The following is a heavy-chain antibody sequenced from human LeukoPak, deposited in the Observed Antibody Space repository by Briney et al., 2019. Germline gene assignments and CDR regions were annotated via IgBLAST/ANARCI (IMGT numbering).Heavy chain of an antibody. J-gene: IGHJ6*02. CDR2: VNRDGSET. Sequence: GGSLRLSCAASTFTFNNAWVNWVRQVPGRGPEWVANVNRDGSETYYLDSVKGRFTISKDNAKNSLYLQMNSLRAEDTALYHCARNNGMDVWGQGTTVIVSS. CDR3: ARNNGMDV. CDR1: TFTFNNAW. V-gene: IGHV3-7*03.